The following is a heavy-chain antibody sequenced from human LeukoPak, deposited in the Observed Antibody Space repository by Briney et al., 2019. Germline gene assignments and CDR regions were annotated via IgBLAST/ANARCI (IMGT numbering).Heavy chain of an antibody. CDR1: GGSISSSSYY. Sequence: PSETLSLTCTVSGGSISSSSYYWGWIRQPPGKGLEWIGSIYYSGITYYNPSLKSRVTISVDTSKNQFSLKLSSVTAADTAVYYCARRQKRINTYYYDSSGYYGAFDIWGQGTMVTVSS. CDR2: IYYSGIT. V-gene: IGHV4-39*01. CDR3: ARRQKRINTYYYDSSGYYGAFDI. J-gene: IGHJ3*02. D-gene: IGHD3-22*01.